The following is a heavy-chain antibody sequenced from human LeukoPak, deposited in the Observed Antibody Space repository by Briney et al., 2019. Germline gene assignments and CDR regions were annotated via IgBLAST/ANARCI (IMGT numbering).Heavy chain of an antibody. CDR2: ISSSGSTI. J-gene: IGHJ6*02. CDR1: GFTFSSYW. CDR3: ARDRRYSSRGGGMDV. Sequence: GGSLRLSCVASGFTFSSYWLSWVRQAPGMGLEWVSYISSSGSTIYYADSVKGRFTISRDNAKNSLYLQMNSLRAEDTAVYYCARDRRYSSRGGGMDVWGQGTTVTVSS. V-gene: IGHV3-48*04. D-gene: IGHD6-13*01.